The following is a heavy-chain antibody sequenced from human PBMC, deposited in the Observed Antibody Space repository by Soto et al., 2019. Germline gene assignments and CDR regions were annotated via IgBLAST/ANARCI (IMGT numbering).Heavy chain of an antibody. J-gene: IGHJ6*02. CDR1: GFTFSSYS. CDR3: ARDRYYDFWSGYYSYYYYGMDV. CDR2: ISSSSSYI. D-gene: IGHD3-3*01. Sequence: GGSLRLSCAASGFTFSSYSMNWVRQAPGKGLEWVSSISSSSSYIYYADSVKGRFTISRDNAKNSLYLQMNSLRAEDTAVCYCARDRYYDFWSGYYSYYYYGMDVWGQGTTVTVSS. V-gene: IGHV3-21*01.